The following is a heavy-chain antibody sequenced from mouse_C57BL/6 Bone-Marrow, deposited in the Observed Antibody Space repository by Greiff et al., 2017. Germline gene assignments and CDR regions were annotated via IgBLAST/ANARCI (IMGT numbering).Heavy chain of an antibody. D-gene: IGHD2-5*01. J-gene: IGHJ4*01. CDR2: IYPGDGDT. Sequence: QVQLQQSGAELVKPGASVKISGKASGYAFSSYWMNWVKQRPGKGLEWIGQIYPGDGDTNYNGKFKGKATLTADKSSSTAYMQLSSLTSEDSAVYFCARDYSNYPYYYAMDYWGQGTSVTVSS. V-gene: IGHV1-80*01. CDR1: GYAFSSYW. CDR3: ARDYSNYPYYYAMDY.